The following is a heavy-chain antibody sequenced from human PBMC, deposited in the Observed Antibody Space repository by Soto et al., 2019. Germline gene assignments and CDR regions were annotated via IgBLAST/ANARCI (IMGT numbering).Heavy chain of an antibody. CDR1: GFSLSTSGVG. J-gene: IGHJ6*02. V-gene: IGHV2-5*02. CDR2: ICWDDDK. Sequence: QITLKESGPTLVKPTQTLTVTCTFSGFSLSTSGVGVGWIRQPPGKALEWLAVICWDDDKRYSPSLKSRLTITRDTSKNQVVLTMTDMDPVDTATYYCAHMDYGFYGMDVWGQGTTVTVSS. CDR3: AHMDYGFYGMDV. D-gene: IGHD3-10*01.